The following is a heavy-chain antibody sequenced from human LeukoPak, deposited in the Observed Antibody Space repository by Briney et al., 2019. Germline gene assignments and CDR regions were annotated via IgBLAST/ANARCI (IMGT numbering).Heavy chain of an antibody. CDR2: VIRDGSFT. V-gene: IGHV3-74*01. D-gene: IGHD5-24*01. Sequence: GGSLRLSCAASGFTFRSYLMHWVRQAPGKGLEWVSRVIRDGSFTNYADSVKGRFTISRDNAKNTLYLQMSSLRAEDTAVYFCVRDGDDFNFDYWGQGSLVTVSS. CDR1: GFTFRSYL. CDR3: VRDGDDFNFDY. J-gene: IGHJ4*02.